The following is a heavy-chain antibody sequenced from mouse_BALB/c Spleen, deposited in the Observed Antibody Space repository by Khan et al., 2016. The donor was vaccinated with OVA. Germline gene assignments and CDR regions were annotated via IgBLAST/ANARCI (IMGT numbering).Heavy chain of an antibody. CDR3: ARSTGYYGGSYFEY. V-gene: IGHV5-9-3*01. CDR2: ISSGGSYT. CDR1: GFTFSSYA. J-gene: IGHJ2*01. Sequence: EVELVESGGGLVKPGGSLKLSCAASGFTFSSYALSWVRQTPEKSLEWVATISSGGSYTYYPGSVKGRFIISRDNARKTLYLLMSRLRYEDTAMSYSARSTGYYGGSYFEYRGKDTTHTFS. D-gene: IGHD1-1*02.